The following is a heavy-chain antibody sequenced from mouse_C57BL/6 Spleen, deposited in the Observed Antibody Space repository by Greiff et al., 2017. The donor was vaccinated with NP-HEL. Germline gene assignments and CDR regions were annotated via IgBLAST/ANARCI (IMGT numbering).Heavy chain of an antibody. D-gene: IGHD1-1*01. CDR1: GYSITSDY. CDR2: ISYSGST. V-gene: IGHV3-8*01. Sequence: EVMLVESGPGLAKPSQTLSLTCSVTGYSITSDYWNWIRKFPGNKLEYMGYISYSGSTYYNPSLKSRISITRDTSKNQYYLQLNSVTTEDTATYYCARCPVITTVVPNWYFDVWGTGTTVTVSS. CDR3: ARCPVITTVVPNWYFDV. J-gene: IGHJ1*03.